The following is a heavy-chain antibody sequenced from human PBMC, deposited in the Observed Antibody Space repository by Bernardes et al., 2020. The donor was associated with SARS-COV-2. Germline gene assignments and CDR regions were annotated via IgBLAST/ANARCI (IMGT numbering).Heavy chain of an antibody. CDR3: ARGRKGGSSSPYYYYMDV. CDR2: INHSGST. Sequence: SETLSLTCAVYGGSFSGYYWSWIRQPPGKGLEWIGEINHSGSTNYNPSLKSRVTISVDTSKNQFSLKLSSVTAADTAVYYCARGRKGGSSSPYYYYMDVWGKGTTVTVSS. CDR1: GGSFSGYY. D-gene: IGHD6-6*01. V-gene: IGHV4-34*01. J-gene: IGHJ6*03.